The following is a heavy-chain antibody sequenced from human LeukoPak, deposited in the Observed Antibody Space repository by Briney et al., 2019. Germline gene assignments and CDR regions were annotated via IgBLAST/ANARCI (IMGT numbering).Heavy chain of an antibody. D-gene: IGHD5-24*01. CDR1: GGTFSSYA. V-gene: IGHV1-69*13. Sequence: SVKVSCKASGGTFSSYAISWVRQAPGQGLEWVGGIIPIFGTANYAQKSQGRVTITADESTSTAYMELSRLRSEDTAVYYCAREGRRDGYNLPFDYWGQGTLVTVSS. CDR2: IIPIFGTA. J-gene: IGHJ4*02. CDR3: AREGRRDGYNLPFDY.